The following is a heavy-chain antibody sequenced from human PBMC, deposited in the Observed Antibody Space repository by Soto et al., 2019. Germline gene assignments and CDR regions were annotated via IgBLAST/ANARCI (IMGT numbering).Heavy chain of an antibody. CDR3: AKVGTNGVLWYYYMDV. D-gene: IGHD2-8*01. V-gene: IGHV3-23*01. CDR1: GFTFSSYA. Sequence: GGSLRLSCAASGFTFSSYAMSWVRQAPGKGLEWVSAISGSGGSTYYADSVKGRFTISRDNSKNTLYLQMNSLRAEDTAVYYCAKVGTNGVLWYYYMDVWGKGTTVTVSS. CDR2: ISGSGGST. J-gene: IGHJ6*03.